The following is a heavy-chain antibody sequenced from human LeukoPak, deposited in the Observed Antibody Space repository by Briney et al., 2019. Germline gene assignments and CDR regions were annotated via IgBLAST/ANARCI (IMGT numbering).Heavy chain of an antibody. J-gene: IGHJ4*02. Sequence: TETLSLTCTVSGGSMSSYYWRWIRQPPGKGLEWIGYIYYSGSTNFNPSLKSRVSMSVDTSKNQFSLQLSSVTAADTAVYFCARGGTSSHYRYYFDYWGQGTLVTVSS. CDR3: ARGGTSSHYRYYFDY. D-gene: IGHD3-10*01. CDR2: IYYSGST. V-gene: IGHV4-59*01. CDR1: GGSMSSYY.